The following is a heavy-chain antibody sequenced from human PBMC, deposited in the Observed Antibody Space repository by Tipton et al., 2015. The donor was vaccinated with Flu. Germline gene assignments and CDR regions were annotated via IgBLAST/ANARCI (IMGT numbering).Heavy chain of an antibody. Sequence: QSGAEVKKPGASVKVSCKASGYTFTSYGISWVRQAPGQGLEWMGWISAYNGNTNYAQKLQGRVTMTTDTSTSTAYMELRSLRSDDTAVYYCARVTIVVVPAAPAGYYYYYMDVWGKGTTVTVSS. CDR2: ISAYNGNT. D-gene: IGHD2-2*01. CDR3: ARVTIVVVPAAPAGYYYYYMDV. CDR1: GYTFTSYG. V-gene: IGHV1-18*04. J-gene: IGHJ6*03.